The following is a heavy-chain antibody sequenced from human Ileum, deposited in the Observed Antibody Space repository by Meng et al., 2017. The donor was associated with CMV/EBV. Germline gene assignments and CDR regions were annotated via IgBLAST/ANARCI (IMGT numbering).Heavy chain of an antibody. CDR3: AQEIVPAAILDFGFGN. V-gene: IGHV3-23*01. CDR2: ISGSGGST. CDR1: GFTFSSYA. Sequence: GESLKISCAASGFTFSSYAMSWVRQAQGKGLEWVSTISGSGGSTYYADSVKGRFTLSRDNSKNTLYLKMNSLRAEDTAVYYCAQEIVPAAILDFGFGNWGQGPLVTVSS. J-gene: IGHJ4*02. D-gene: IGHD2-2*02.